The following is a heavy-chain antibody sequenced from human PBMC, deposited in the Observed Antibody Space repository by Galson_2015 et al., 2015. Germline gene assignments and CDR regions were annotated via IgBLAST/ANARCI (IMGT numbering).Heavy chain of an antibody. CDR3: AKGSAQTTVTKLDPLGY. J-gene: IGHJ4*02. D-gene: IGHD4-17*01. CDR2: ISGSGGST. CDR1: GFTFSSYA. Sequence: SLRLSCAASGFTFSSYAMSWVRQAPGKGLEWVSAISGSGGSTYYADSVKGRFTISRDNSKNTLYLQMNSLRAEDTAVYYCAKGSAQTTVTKLDPLGYWGQGTLVTVSS. V-gene: IGHV3-23*01.